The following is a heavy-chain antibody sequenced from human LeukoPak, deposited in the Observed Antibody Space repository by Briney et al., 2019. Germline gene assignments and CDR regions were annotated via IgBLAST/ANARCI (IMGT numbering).Heavy chain of an antibody. CDR1: GFTFSSYA. D-gene: IGHD3-22*01. CDR3: AKDGYYYDSSGYYMMYFDL. Sequence: GGSLRLSCAASGFTFSSYAMSRVREAPGKGLEWVSAISGSGGSTYYADSVKGRFTISRDNSKNTLYLQMNSLRAEDTAVYYCAKDGYYYDSSGYYMMYFDLWGRGTLVTVSS. CDR2: ISGSGGST. J-gene: IGHJ2*01. V-gene: IGHV3-23*01.